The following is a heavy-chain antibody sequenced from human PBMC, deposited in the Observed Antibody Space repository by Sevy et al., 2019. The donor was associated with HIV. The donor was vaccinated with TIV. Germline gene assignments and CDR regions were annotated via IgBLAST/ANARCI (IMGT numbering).Heavy chain of an antibody. Sequence: GGSLRLSCAASDFTFSSYSMNWVRQAPGKGLEWVSSITRSSSYIYYADSVKGRFTISRHNAKNSLYLQMNSLRAEDTAVYYCARGGHGYVGIDYWGQGTLVTVSS. J-gene: IGHJ4*02. CDR1: DFTFSSYS. D-gene: IGHD6-13*01. V-gene: IGHV3-21*01. CDR3: ARGGHGYVGIDY. CDR2: ITRSSSYI.